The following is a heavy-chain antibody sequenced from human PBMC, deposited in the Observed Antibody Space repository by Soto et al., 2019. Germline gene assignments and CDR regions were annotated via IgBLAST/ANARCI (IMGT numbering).Heavy chain of an antibody. CDR1: GFTFSSYG. J-gene: IGHJ6*02. V-gene: IGHV3-30*18. CDR3: AKDGSDIVVVVAATDV. Sequence: GGSLRLSCAASGFTFSSYGMHWVRQAPGKGLEWVAVISYDGSNKYYADSGSGRFTSSKDNSKNTLYLQMNSLRVEDTAVYYGAKDGSDIVVVVAATDVWGQGTTVTVSS. CDR2: ISYDGSNK. D-gene: IGHD2-15*01.